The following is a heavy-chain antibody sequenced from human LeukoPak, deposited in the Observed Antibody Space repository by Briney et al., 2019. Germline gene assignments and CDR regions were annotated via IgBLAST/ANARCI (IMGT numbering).Heavy chain of an antibody. CDR1: GGXISSVGYY. CDR2: IFYSGST. CDR3: ARDRGIVIEPAVYGMDV. V-gene: IGHV4-31*03. J-gene: IGHJ6*02. D-gene: IGHD2-2*01. Sequence: SQTLSLTCSVSGGXISSVGYYWSWIRQLPGKGLEWIGYIFYSGSTHYNPSLRSRVTISIDTSKNQFSLNLSSVTAADTAVYYCARDRGIVIEPAVYGMDVWGQGTTVTVSS.